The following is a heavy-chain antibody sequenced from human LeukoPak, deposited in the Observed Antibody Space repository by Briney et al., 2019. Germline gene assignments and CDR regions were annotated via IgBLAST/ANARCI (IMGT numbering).Heavy chain of an antibody. Sequence: GASVKVSCKASGYTFTGYYMHWVRQAPGQGLEWMGWINPSSGGTNYAQKFQGRVTMTRDTSISTAYMELSRLRSDDTAVYYCARTPMVVVVPADIGFDPWGQGTLVTVSS. CDR2: INPSSGGT. J-gene: IGHJ5*02. V-gene: IGHV1-2*02. CDR3: ARTPMVVVVPADIGFDP. CDR1: GYTFTGYY. D-gene: IGHD2-2*01.